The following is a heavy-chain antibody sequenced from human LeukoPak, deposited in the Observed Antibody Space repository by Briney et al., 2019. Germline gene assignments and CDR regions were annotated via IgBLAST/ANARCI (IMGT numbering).Heavy chain of an antibody. CDR2: ISSSSSTI. D-gene: IGHD6-19*01. CDR1: GFTFSSYS. V-gene: IGHV3-48*01. CDR3: ARGIFASSGWSFFDY. J-gene: IGHJ4*02. Sequence: GGSLRLSCAASGFTFSSYSMNWVRQAPGKGLEWVSYISSSSSTIYYADSVKGRFTISRDNSKNTLYLQMNSLRAEDTAVYYCARGIFASSGWSFFDYWGQGTLVTVSS.